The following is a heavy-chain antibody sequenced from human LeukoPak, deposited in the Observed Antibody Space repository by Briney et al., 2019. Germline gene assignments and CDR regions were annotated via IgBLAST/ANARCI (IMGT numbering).Heavy chain of an antibody. CDR2: IKPDGSEI. Sequence: GGSLRLSCAASGFTFINYWMTWVRQAPGKGLEWVANIKPDGSEIYYGGSVKGRFTIFRDNAKNSLYLQMNSLRAEDTALYYCAKDRDILTGWGFDYWGQGTLVTVSS. CDR3: AKDRDILTGWGFDY. D-gene: IGHD3-9*01. V-gene: IGHV3-7*03. CDR1: GFTFINYW. J-gene: IGHJ4*02.